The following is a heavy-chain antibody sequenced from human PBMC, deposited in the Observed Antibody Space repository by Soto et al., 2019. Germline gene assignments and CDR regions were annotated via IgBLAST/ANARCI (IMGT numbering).Heavy chain of an antibody. CDR2: INPNSGGT. Sequence: ASVKVSCKASGYTFTGYYMHWVRQAPGQGLEWMGWINPNSGGTNYAQKFQGRVTMTRDTSISTAYMELSRLRSDDTAVYYCARATFGGAIVPLHFDYWGQGTLVTVSS. CDR3: ARATFGGAIVPLHFDY. J-gene: IGHJ4*02. D-gene: IGHD3-16*02. CDR1: GYTFTGYY. V-gene: IGHV1-2*02.